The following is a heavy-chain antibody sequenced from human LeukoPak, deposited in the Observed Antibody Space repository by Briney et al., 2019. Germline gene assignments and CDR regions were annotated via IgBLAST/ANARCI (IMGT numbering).Heavy chain of an antibody. Sequence: AGGSLRLSCAASGFTFSSYSMNWVRQAPGKGLEWVSYISSSSSTIYYADSVKGRFTISRDNAKNSLYLQMNSLRAEDTAVYYCASRLGYDYWGQGTLVTVSS. CDR1: GFTFSSYS. J-gene: IGHJ4*02. V-gene: IGHV3-48*01. D-gene: IGHD6-19*01. CDR3: ASRLGYDY. CDR2: ISSSSSTI.